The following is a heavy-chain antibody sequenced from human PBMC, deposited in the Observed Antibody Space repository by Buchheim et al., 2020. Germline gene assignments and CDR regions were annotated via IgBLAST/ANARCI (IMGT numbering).Heavy chain of an antibody. CDR3: ARVRITMVRGVIPYGMDV. CDR1: GFTFSSYS. J-gene: IGHJ6*02. D-gene: IGHD3-10*01. Sequence: EVQLVESGGGLVQPGGSLRLSCAASGFTFSSYSMNWVRQAPGKGLEWVSYISSSSSTIYYADPVKGRFTISRDNAKNSLYLQMNSLRAEDTAVYYCARVRITMVRGVIPYGMDVWGQGTT. V-gene: IGHV3-48*01. CDR2: ISSSSSTI.